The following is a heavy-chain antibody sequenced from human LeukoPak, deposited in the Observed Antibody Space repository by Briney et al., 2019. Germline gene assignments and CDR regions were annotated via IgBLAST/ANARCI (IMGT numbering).Heavy chain of an antibody. J-gene: IGHJ3*02. CDR2: IKHTDADNTDK. Sequence: GGSLRLSCVASGFTFSNYWMSWVRQAPGAGLEWVATIKHTDADNTDKYYVDSVKGRFTISRDNAKNSLYLQMNSLRAEDTALYYCAKDIGDGGYMVRGVSYAFDIWGQGTMVTVSS. V-gene: IGHV3-7*03. CDR3: AKDIGDGGYMVRGVSYAFDI. D-gene: IGHD3-10*01. CDR1: GFTFSNYW.